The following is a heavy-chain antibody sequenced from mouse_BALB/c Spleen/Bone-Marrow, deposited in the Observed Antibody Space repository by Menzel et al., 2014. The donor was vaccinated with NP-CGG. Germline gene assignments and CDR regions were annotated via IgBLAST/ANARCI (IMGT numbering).Heavy chain of an antibody. Sequence: EVKLVESGGGLVKPGGSLKLSCAASGFAFSSYDMSWVRQTPEKRLEWVAYISSGGGSTYYPDTVKGRFTISRDNAKNTLYLQMSSLKSEATAMYYCARHYGYGAMDYWGQGTSVTVSS. J-gene: IGHJ4*01. D-gene: IGHD1-2*01. CDR3: ARHYGYGAMDY. CDR1: GFAFSSYD. CDR2: ISSGGGST. V-gene: IGHV5-12-1*01.